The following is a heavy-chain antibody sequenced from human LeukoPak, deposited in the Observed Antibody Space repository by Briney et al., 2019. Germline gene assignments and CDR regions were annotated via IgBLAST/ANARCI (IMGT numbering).Heavy chain of an antibody. CDR1: GGSISSGSYY. CDR2: IYTSGST. CDR3: ARHYGFFDY. D-gene: IGHD3/OR15-3a*01. Sequence: NPSQTLSLTCTVSGGSISSGSYYWSWIRQPAGKGLEWIGRIYTSGSTNYNPSLKSRVTISVDTSKNQFSLKLSSVTAADTAVYYCARHYGFFDYWGQGTLVTVSS. V-gene: IGHV4-61*02. J-gene: IGHJ4*02.